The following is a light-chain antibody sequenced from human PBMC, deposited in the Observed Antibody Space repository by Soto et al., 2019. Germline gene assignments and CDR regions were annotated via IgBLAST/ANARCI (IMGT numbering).Light chain of an antibody. CDR1: SSDVGGYDY. Sequence: QSALTQPASVSGSPGQSITISCTGTSSDVGGYDYVSWYQQYPGKAPKLMIYDVTNRPSGVSNRFSGSKSGNTASLTISGLQAEDEADYYCSSYSSRSTLVVFGGGNKLTVL. J-gene: IGLJ2*01. V-gene: IGLV2-14*03. CDR3: SSYSSRSTLVV. CDR2: DVT.